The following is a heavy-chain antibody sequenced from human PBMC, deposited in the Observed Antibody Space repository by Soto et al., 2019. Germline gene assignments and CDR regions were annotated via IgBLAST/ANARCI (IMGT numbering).Heavy chain of an antibody. J-gene: IGHJ4*02. CDR1: GFTFSSYA. V-gene: IGHV3-23*01. CDR3: AKFGWGHIVVVTAGDDY. D-gene: IGHD2-21*02. CDR2: ISGSGGST. Sequence: PGGSLRLSCAASGFTFSSYAMSWVRQAPGKGLEWVSAISGSGGSTYYADSVKGRFTISRDNSKNTLYLQMNSLRAEDTAVYYCAKFGWGHIVVVTAGDDYWGQGTLVTVSS.